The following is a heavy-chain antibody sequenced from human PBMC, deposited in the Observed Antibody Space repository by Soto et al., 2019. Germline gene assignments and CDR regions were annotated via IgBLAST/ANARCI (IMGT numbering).Heavy chain of an antibody. D-gene: IGHD3-3*01. CDR1: GGSISSGGYY. J-gene: IGHJ4*02. V-gene: IGHV4-30-2*01. CDR2: IYHSGST. Sequence: SETLSLTCTVSGGSISSGGYYWSWIRQHPGKGLEWIGYIYHSGSTYYNPSLKSRVTTSVDRSKNQFSLKLSSVTAADTAVYYCARTITIFGVSYYFDYWGQGTLVTVSS. CDR3: ARTITIFGVSYYFDY.